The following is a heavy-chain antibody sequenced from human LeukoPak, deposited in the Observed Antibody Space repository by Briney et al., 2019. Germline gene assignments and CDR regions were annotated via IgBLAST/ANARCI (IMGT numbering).Heavy chain of an antibody. V-gene: IGHV4-34*01. CDR3: ARDGYDILTGLRLYGMDV. CDR1: GGSFSGYY. J-gene: IGHJ6*02. CDR2: INPSGRT. D-gene: IGHD3-9*01. Sequence: SETLSLTCAVYGGSFSGYYWSWIRQPPGKGLEWIGEINPSGRTNYNPSLKSRVTISVDPSKNQFSLKLSSVTAADTAVYYCARDGYDILTGLRLYGMDVWGQGTTVTVSS.